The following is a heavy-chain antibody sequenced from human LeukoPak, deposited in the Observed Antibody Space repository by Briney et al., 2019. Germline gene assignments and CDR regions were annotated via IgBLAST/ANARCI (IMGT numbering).Heavy chain of an antibody. CDR2: IIPIFGTA. CDR1: GGTFSSYA. J-gene: IGHJ5*02. V-gene: IGHV1-69*13. D-gene: IGHD3-10*01. Sequence: ASVKVSCKASGGTFSSYAISWVRQAPGQGLEWMGGIIPIFGTANYAQKFQGRVTITADESTSTAYMELSSLRSEDTAVYYCAATTYGSGSYWFDPWGQGTLVTVSS. CDR3: AATTYGSGSYWFDP.